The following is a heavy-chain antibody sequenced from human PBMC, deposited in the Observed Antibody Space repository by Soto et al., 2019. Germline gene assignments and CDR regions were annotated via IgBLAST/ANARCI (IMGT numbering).Heavy chain of an antibody. D-gene: IGHD6-19*01. CDR2: LWSDGIKT. Sequence: GGSLRLSCTASGFSLSRYGLHWVRQAPGKGLEWVAGLWSDGIKTSYTDSVKGRFTISRDTSKNMLYLQMNSLGAEDTAVYYCARVAYSNGWIFDYWGQGTLVTVSS. CDR3: ARVAYSNGWIFDY. J-gene: IGHJ4*01. V-gene: IGHV3-33*01. CDR1: GFSLSRYG.